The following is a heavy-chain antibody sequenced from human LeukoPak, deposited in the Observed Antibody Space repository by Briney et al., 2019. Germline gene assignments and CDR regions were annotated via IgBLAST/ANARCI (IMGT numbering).Heavy chain of an antibody. CDR3: AKDRGVVVAATAGLLDY. Sequence: PGRSLRLSCAASGFTFSSYAMHWVRQAPGKGLEWVAVISYDGSNKYYADSVKGRFTISRDNSKNTLYLQVNSLRAEDTAVYYCAKDRGVVVAATAGLLDYWGQGTLVTVSS. CDR1: GFTFSSYA. J-gene: IGHJ4*02. D-gene: IGHD2-15*01. CDR2: ISYDGSNK. V-gene: IGHV3-30*04.